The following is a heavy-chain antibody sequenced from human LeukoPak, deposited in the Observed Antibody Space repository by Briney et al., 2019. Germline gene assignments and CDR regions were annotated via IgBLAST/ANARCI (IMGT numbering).Heavy chain of an antibody. CDR3: AREVAGTPWIDY. CDR1: GGSISSYY. Sequence: SETLSLTCTVSGGSISSYYWSWIRQPPGKGPEWIGYIYYSGSTNYNPSLKSRVTISVDTSKNQFSLKLSSVTATDTAVYYCAREVAGTPWIDYWGQGTLVTVSS. CDR2: IYYSGST. J-gene: IGHJ4*02. V-gene: IGHV4-59*12. D-gene: IGHD6-19*01.